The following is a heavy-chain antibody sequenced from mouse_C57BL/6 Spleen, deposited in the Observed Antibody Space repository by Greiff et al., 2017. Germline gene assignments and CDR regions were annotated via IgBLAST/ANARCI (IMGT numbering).Heavy chain of an antibody. D-gene: IGHD3-2*02. Sequence: EVQVVESEGGLVQPGSSMKLSCTASGFTFSDYYMAWVRQVPEKGLEWVANINYDGSSTYYLDSLKSRFIISRDNAKNILYLQMSSLKSEDTATYYCAREGTAQAFDYWGQGTTLTVSS. CDR1: GFTFSDYY. V-gene: IGHV5-16*01. J-gene: IGHJ2*01. CDR2: INYDGSST. CDR3: AREGTAQAFDY.